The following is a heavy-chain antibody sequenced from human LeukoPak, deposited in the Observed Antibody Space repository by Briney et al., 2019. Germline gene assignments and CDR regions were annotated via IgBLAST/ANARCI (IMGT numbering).Heavy chain of an antibody. D-gene: IGHD3-10*01. V-gene: IGHV4-34*01. CDR3: ARGGVVRGVIMRLDY. CDR2: INHSGST. Sequence: SETLSLTCAVYGGSFSGYYWSWIRQPPGKGLEWIGEINHSGSTNYNPSLKSRVTISVDTSKNQFSLKLSSVTAADTAVYYCARGGVVRGVIMRLDYWGREPWSPSPQ. CDR1: GGSFSGYY. J-gene: IGHJ4*02.